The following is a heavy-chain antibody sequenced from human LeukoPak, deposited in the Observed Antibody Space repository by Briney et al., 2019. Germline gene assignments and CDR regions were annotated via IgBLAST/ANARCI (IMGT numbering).Heavy chain of an antibody. CDR3: ARVKEEDIVVVVAAPSYYMDV. Sequence: GGPLRLSCGASVFPLRSYRMKWVPRAPGKGLEGVSSISCWSSYIYYADSVKGRFTISRDNAKNSLYLQMNSLRAEDTAVYYCARVKEEDIVVVVAAPSYYMDVWGKGTTVTVSS. V-gene: IGHV3-21*01. D-gene: IGHD2-15*01. CDR2: ISCWSSYI. CDR1: VFPLRSYR. J-gene: IGHJ6*03.